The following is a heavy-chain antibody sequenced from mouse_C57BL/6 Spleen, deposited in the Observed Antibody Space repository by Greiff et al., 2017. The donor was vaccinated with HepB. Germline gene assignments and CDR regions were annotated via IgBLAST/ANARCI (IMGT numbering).Heavy chain of an antibody. CDR2: IDPSDSYT. Sequence: QVQLQQSGAELVMPGASVKLSCKASGYTFTSYWMHWVKQRPGQGLEWIGEIDPSDSYTNYNQKFKGKSTLTVDKSSSTAYMQLSSLTSEDSAVYYCAREGIDYWGQGTTLTVSS. V-gene: IGHV1-69*01. CDR3: AREGIDY. J-gene: IGHJ2*01. CDR1: GYTFTSYW. D-gene: IGHD5-2*01.